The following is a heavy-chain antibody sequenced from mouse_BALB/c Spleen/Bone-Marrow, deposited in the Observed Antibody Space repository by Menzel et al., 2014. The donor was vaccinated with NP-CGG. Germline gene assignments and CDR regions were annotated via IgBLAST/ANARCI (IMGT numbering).Heavy chain of an antibody. CDR1: GYTFTDYA. Sequence: QVQLKDSGAELVRPGVSVKISCKGSGYTFTDYAMHWVKQSHAESLEWIGVINTYFGDISYNQKFKGKATIAVDKTSXTVYMELARLTAEDSAIYYCARGYSNNYAMDYWGQGTSVTVSS. V-gene: IGHV1S137*01. CDR3: ARGYSNNYAMDY. CDR2: INTYFGDI. J-gene: IGHJ4*01. D-gene: IGHD2-5*01.